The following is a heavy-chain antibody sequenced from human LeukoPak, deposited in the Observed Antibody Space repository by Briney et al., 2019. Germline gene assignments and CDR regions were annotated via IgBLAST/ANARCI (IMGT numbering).Heavy chain of an antibody. V-gene: IGHV3-23*01. CDR3: AKDSSNIMGARLDY. J-gene: IGHJ4*02. CDR2: ISISGGST. Sequence: GGSLRLSCAAPGFTFNSYAMSWVRQAPGGGLEWVSGISISGGSTYYADSMKGRFTISRDNSKNTLFLQMNSLRAEDTAVYYCAKDSSNIMGARLDYWGQGTLVTVSS. CDR1: GFTFNSYA. D-gene: IGHD1-26*01.